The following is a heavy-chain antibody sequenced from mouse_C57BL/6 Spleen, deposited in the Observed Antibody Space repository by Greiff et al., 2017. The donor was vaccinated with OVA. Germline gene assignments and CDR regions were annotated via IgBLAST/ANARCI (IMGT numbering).Heavy chain of an antibody. CDR1: GYSITSGYY. J-gene: IGHJ4*01. CDR2: ISYDGSN. D-gene: IGHD6-5*01. V-gene: IGHV3-6*01. Sequence: DVKLVESGPGLVKPSQSLSLTCSVTGYSITSGYYWNWIRQFPGNKLEWMGYISYDGSNNYNPSLKNRISITRDTSKNQFFLKLNSVTTEDTATYYCARDYALDGDYAMDYWGQGTSVTVSS. CDR3: ARDYALDGDYAMDY.